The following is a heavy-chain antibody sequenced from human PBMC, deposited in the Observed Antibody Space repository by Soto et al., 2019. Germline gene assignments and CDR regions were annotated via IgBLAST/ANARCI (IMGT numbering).Heavy chain of an antibody. D-gene: IGHD3-3*01. CDR2: ISGSGGST. V-gene: IGHV3-23*01. Sequence: GGSLRLSCAASGFTFSSYAMSWVRQAPGKGLEWVSAISGSGGSTYYADSVKGRFTISRDNSKNTLYLQMNSLRAEDTAVYYCAKDLVVLRFLVLFPHDYYGMDVWGQGTTVTVSS. J-gene: IGHJ6*02. CDR3: AKDLVVLRFLVLFPHDYYGMDV. CDR1: GFTFSSYA.